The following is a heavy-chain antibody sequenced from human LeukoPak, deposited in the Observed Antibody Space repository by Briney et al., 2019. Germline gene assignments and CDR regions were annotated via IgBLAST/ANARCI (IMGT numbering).Heavy chain of an antibody. V-gene: IGHV3-23*01. D-gene: IGHD3-10*01. CDR3: AKGADSYYYGSGSYYLPYFDY. CDR2: ISGSGGNT. CDR1: GFTFSSYA. J-gene: IGHJ4*02. Sequence: GGSLRLSCAASGFTFSSYAMSCVRQAPGKGLEWVSAISGSGGNTYYADSVKGRFTTSRDNSRNTLYLQMNSLRAEDTAVYYCAKGADSYYYGSGSYYLPYFDYWGQGTLVTVSS.